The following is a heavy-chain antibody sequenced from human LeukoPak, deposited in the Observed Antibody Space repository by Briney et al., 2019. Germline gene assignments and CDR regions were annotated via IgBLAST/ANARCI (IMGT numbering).Heavy chain of an antibody. V-gene: IGHV4-39*07. D-gene: IGHD6-6*01. CDR2: IYYSGST. CDR1: GGSISSSSYY. J-gene: IGHJ5*02. CDR3: ARNIAARALETFDP. Sequence: PSETLSLTCTVSGGSISSSSYYWGWIRQPPGKGLEWIGSIYYSGSTYYNPSLKSRVTISVDTSKNQFSLKLSSVTAADTAVYYCARNIAARALETFDPWGQGTLVTVSS.